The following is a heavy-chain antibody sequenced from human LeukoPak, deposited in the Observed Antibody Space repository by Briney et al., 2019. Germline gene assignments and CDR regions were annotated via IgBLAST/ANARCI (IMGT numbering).Heavy chain of an antibody. CDR1: GDSIRSYY. V-gene: IGHV4-4*07. J-gene: IGHJ2*01. CDR2: IYSVGTT. CDR3: ARGAGYSRYFDL. D-gene: IGHD6-13*01. Sequence: SETLSLTCSVSGDSIRSYYWSWIRQPAGKGLEWIGRIYSVGTTNYNPSLKSRVTMSTDTSKNQFSLRLSSVTAADTAVYYCARGAGYSRYFDLWGRGTLVTVSS.